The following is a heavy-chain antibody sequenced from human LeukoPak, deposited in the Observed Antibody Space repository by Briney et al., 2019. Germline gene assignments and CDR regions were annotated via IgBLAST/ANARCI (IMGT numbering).Heavy chain of an antibody. CDR1: GFTFSNYS. J-gene: IGHJ3*02. CDR2: IRSSSSTI. CDR3: ARAKRNGFDI. V-gene: IGHV3-48*01. Sequence: GGSLRLSCEASGFTFSNYSMNWVRQAPGKGLEWVSYIRSSSSTIYYADSVEGRFNISRDNAKNSLYLQMNSLRAEDTAVYYCARAKRNGFDIWGQGTMVTVSS.